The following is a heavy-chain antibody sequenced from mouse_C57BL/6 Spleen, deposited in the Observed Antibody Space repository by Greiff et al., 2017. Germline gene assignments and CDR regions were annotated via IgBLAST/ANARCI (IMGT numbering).Heavy chain of an antibody. CDR2: IYPDSGGT. D-gene: IGHD1-1*02. CDR1: GYTFTSYW. CDR3: GRGDGSYSHFDY. J-gene: IGHJ2*01. Sequence: QVQLQQPGAELVKPGASVKLSCKASGYTFTSYWMHWVQQRPGRGLEWIGRIYPDSGGTKYNAKFKGKATLTADKPSSTAYMQLSILTAEDSAVYYCGRGDGSYSHFDYWGQGTTLTVSS. V-gene: IGHV1-72*01.